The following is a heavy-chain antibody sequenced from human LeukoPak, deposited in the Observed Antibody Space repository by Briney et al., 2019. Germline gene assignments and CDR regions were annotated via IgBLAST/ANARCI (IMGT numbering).Heavy chain of an antibody. Sequence: SVKVSCKASGGTFSSYAISWVRQAPGKGLEWMGRIIPILGIENNPQKFQGRVTITADEPTTTAYMELTSLTSDDTAVYYCARETGTVPFHNVLTGRQDFYYYYIDVWGKGTTVTVSS. CDR3: ARETGTVPFHNVLTGRQDFYYYYIDV. CDR1: GGTFSSYA. V-gene: IGHV1-69*04. D-gene: IGHD3-9*01. J-gene: IGHJ6*03. CDR2: IIPILGIE.